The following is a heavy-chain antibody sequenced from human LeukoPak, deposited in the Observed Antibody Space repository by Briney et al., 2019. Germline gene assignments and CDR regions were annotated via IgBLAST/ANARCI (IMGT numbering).Heavy chain of an antibody. V-gene: IGHV3-53*01. J-gene: IGHJ3*02. Sequence: GGSLRLSCAASGFTVSSNYMSWVRQAPGKGLEWVSVIYSGGSTYYADSVKGRFTISRDNSKTTLYLQMNSLRAEDTAVYYCARDGFSSGYPYDAFDIWGQGTMVTVSS. CDR2: IYSGGST. D-gene: IGHD3-22*01. CDR1: GFTVSSNY. CDR3: ARDGFSSGYPYDAFDI.